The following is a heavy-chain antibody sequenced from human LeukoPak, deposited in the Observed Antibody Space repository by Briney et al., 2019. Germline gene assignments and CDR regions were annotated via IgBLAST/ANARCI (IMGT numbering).Heavy chain of an antibody. CDR1: GGSISSSSYY. CDR2: ICYSGST. CDR3: ASYKYQLRDMDV. V-gene: IGHV4-39*01. J-gene: IGHJ6*02. D-gene: IGHD2-2*01. Sequence: SETLSLTCTVSGGSISSSSYYWGWIRQPPGKGLEWIGSICYSGSTYYNPSLKSRVTISVDTSKNQFSLKLSSVTAADTAVYYCASYKYQLRDMDVWGQGTTVTVSS.